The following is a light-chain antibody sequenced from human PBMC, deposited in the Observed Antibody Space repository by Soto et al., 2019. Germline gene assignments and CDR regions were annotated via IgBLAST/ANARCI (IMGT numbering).Light chain of an antibody. CDR1: QSISTW. J-gene: IGKJ1*01. Sequence: DIQMTQSPSTLSASLGDRVIITCRASQSISTWLAWYQQKPGKAPNLLISDASNLESGVPSRFSGSGAETEFTLTISSLQPDDFATYYCQQYDSYWTFGQGTKVEFK. V-gene: IGKV1-5*01. CDR2: DAS. CDR3: QQYDSYWT.